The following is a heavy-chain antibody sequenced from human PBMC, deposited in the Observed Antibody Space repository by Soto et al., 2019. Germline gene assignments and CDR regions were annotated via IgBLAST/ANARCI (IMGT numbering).Heavy chain of an antibody. CDR3: ARDRRLITVPDAFAI. Sequence: PGGSLRLSCAASGFTFSSYAMHWVRQAPGKGLEWVAVISYDGSNKYYADSVKGRFTISRDNSKNTLYLQMNSLRAEDTAVYYCARDRRLITVPDAFAIWGQGTMVTVSS. D-gene: IGHD3-10*01. CDR1: GFTFSSYA. V-gene: IGHV3-30-3*01. CDR2: ISYDGSNK. J-gene: IGHJ3*02.